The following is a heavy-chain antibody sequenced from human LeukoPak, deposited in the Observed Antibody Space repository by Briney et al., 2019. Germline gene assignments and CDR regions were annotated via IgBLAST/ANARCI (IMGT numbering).Heavy chain of an antibody. Sequence: ASVKVSCKASGYTFTSYDINWVRQATGQGLEWMGWMNPNSGSRGYAQKFQGRVTMTWNTSISTAYMELSSLRSEDTAVYYCARGHYYGSGSIFRGFDPWGQGTLVTVSS. CDR2: MNPNSGSR. CDR1: GYTFTSYD. CDR3: ARGHYYGSGSIFRGFDP. D-gene: IGHD3-10*01. J-gene: IGHJ5*02. V-gene: IGHV1-8*01.